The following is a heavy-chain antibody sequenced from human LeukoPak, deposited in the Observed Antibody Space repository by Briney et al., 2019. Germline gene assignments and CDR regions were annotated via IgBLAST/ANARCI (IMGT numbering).Heavy chain of an antibody. Sequence: ASVKVSCKASGYTFTSYGISWVRQAPGQGLEWMGWISAYNGNTNYAQKLQGRVTMATDTSTSTAYMELRSLRSDGTAVYYCARDQVAVAGYYYYYGMDVWGQGTTVTVSS. CDR1: GYTFTSYG. J-gene: IGHJ6*02. D-gene: IGHD6-19*01. CDR3: ARDQVAVAGYYYYYGMDV. V-gene: IGHV1-18*01. CDR2: ISAYNGNT.